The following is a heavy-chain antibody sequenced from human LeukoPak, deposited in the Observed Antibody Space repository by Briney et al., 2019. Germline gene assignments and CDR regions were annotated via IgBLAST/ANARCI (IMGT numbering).Heavy chain of an antibody. J-gene: IGHJ4*02. CDR2: IKQDGSEK. Sequence: GGSLRLSCAASGFTFSSYWMSWVRQAPGKGLEWVANIKQDGSEKYYVDSVKGRFTISRDNAKNSLYLQMNSLRAEDTALYHCARDTGIAATGAPLDYWGQGTLVTVSS. D-gene: IGHD6-13*01. CDR3: ARDTGIAATGAPLDY. CDR1: GFTFSSYW. V-gene: IGHV3-7*03.